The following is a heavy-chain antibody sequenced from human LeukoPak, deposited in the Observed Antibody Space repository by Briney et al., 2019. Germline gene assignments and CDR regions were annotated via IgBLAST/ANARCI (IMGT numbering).Heavy chain of an antibody. J-gene: IGHJ3*02. Sequence: GGSLRLSCAASGFSFNAHSMSWVRQAPGKGLEWISYISRSSGSIDYADSVKGRFTISRDNAEKSLFLQMNSLRAEDTAVYYCARVVGYSSSREAFDIWGQGTTVTASS. CDR1: GFSFNAHS. D-gene: IGHD6-13*01. V-gene: IGHV3-48*04. CDR2: ISRSSGSI. CDR3: ARVVGYSSSREAFDI.